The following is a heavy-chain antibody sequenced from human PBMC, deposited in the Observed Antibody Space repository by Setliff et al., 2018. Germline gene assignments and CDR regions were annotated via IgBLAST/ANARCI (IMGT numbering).Heavy chain of an antibody. CDR3: ARHEDRGYSGYDYYIDY. V-gene: IGHV5-51*01. CDR2: IYPGDSHT. D-gene: IGHD5-12*01. CDR1: GYNFSNYW. J-gene: IGHJ4*02. Sequence: GESLKISCQGSGYNFSNYWIVWVRQMPGKGLEWMGIIYPGDSHTTYSPSFQGQVTFSADKSTNTAYLQWSSLKASDTAMYFCARHEDRGYSGYDYYIDYWGPGSLVTVSS.